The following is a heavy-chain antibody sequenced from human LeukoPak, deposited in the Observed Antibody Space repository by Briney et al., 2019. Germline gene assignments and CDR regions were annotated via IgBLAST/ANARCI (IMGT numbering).Heavy chain of an antibody. CDR3: VRDAGGDFDY. D-gene: IGHD2-21*01. CDR1: GYSISSGYY. Sequence: SETLSLTCNVSGYSISSGYYWGWIRQPPGKALEWIGTTFHSGSPNYNPSLKSRVTISIDTSKNQFSLKLSSVTAADTAFYYCVRDAGGDFDYWGQGTLVTVCS. V-gene: IGHV4-38-2*02. CDR2: TFHSGSP. J-gene: IGHJ4*02.